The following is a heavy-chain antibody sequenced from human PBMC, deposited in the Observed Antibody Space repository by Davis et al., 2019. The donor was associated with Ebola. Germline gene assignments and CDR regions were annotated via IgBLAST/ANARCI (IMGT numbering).Heavy chain of an antibody. CDR1: GYDFASHW. J-gene: IGHJ6*02. Sequence: GESLKISCKTSGYDFASHWIGWVRQMPGKGLEWMGIIFPRDSDTRYSPSFQGQVTISVDKSISTAYLQWSSLKASDTAMYYCARCGCSSTSCYWDYYYGMDVWGQGTTVTVSS. CDR3: ARCGCSSTSCYWDYYYGMDV. CDR2: IFPRDSDT. D-gene: IGHD2-2*01. V-gene: IGHV5-51*01.